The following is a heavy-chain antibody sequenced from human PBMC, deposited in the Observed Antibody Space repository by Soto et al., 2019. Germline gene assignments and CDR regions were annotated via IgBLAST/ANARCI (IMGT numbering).Heavy chain of an antibody. CDR1: GGTFSSDS. V-gene: IGHV1-69*13. D-gene: IGHD2-15*01. Sequence: SVKVSCKASGGTFSSDSFSWVRQVPGQGLEWMGGIIPMFDTPIYAQKFQDRVTITADESTSTAYMQLSSLRSGDTAVYYCARSGGLDRDFNYWGQVDLVTVSS. J-gene: IGHJ4*02. CDR3: ARSGGLDRDFNY. CDR2: IIPMFDTP.